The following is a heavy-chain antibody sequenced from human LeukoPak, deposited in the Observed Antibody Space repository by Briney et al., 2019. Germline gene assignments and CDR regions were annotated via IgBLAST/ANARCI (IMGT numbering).Heavy chain of an antibody. Sequence: SGTLSLTCAVSGGSISSSNWWSWVRQPPGKGLEWIGEIYHSGSTNYNPSLKSRVTISVDKSKNQFSLKLSSVTAADTAVYYCAREDIVVVPAATLGLRCSGGSCYSRGLDYWGQGTLVTVSS. CDR3: AREDIVVVPAATLGLRCSGGSCYSRGLDY. J-gene: IGHJ4*02. D-gene: IGHD2-2*01. CDR1: GGSISSSNW. V-gene: IGHV4-4*02. CDR2: IYHSGST.